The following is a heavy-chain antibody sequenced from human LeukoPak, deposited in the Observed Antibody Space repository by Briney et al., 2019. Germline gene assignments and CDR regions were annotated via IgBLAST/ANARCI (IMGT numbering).Heavy chain of an antibody. CDR2: ISHRGQNT. D-gene: IGHD2-21*01. CDR3: AKAPVTTCRGAYCYPFDH. Sequence: GGSLRLSCAASGFTFTTYGMSWVRQAPGKGLEWVSVISHRGQNTYYADSVKGRFTISRDSSKNTLFLQMNRLRPEDAAVYYCAKAPVTTCRGAYCYPFDHWGQGTLVTVSS. CDR1: GFTFTTYG. J-gene: IGHJ4*02. V-gene: IGHV3-23*01.